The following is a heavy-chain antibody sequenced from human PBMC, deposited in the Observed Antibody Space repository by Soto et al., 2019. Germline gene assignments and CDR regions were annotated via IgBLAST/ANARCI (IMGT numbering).Heavy chain of an antibody. CDR2: IYPGDSDT. J-gene: IGHJ3*02. D-gene: IGHD2-2*01. Sequence: GESLNISCKGSGYSFTSYWIGWVRQMPVKGLEWMGIIYPGDSDTRYSPSFQGQVTISADTSISTAYLQWSSLKASDTAMYYCERPYFFSTGCYPDAFDICGQGTMVT. CDR3: ERPYFFSTGCYPDAFDI. V-gene: IGHV5-51*01. CDR1: GYSFTSYW.